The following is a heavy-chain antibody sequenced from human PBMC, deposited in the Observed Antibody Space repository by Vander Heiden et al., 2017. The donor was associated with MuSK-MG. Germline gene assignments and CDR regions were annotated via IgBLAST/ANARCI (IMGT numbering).Heavy chain of an antibody. CDR1: GGPLSRTGAY. CDR2: IYYSGST. CDR3: ARNAVIISSGWYYFDY. V-gene: IGHV4-39*01. Sequence: QLQLHESGTGLGKPSETLSLPCTVSGGPLSRTGAYWGCIRRPPGKGLEWIGSIYYSGSTYYNPSLKSRVTISVDTSKNQFSLKLSSVTAADTAVYYCARNAVIISSGWYYFDYWGQGTLVTVSS. J-gene: IGHJ4*02. D-gene: IGHD6-19*01.